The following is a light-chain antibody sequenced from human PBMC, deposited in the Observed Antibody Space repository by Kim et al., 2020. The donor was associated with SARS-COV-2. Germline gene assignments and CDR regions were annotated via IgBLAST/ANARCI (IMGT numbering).Light chain of an antibody. CDR3: QKYDRAPRS. CDR2: SAS. J-gene: IGKJ1*01. V-gene: IGKV1-27*01. Sequence: ASEGDTVTITCRARQGISTYLAWYQQKPGKLPKLLIYSASNLQSGVPLRFRGSGSGTRFSRTISSLQPEDVATYYCQKYDRAPRSFGQGTKVDIK. CDR1: QGISTY.